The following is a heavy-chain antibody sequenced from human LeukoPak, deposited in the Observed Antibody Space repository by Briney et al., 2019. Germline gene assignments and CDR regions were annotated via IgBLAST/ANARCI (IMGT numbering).Heavy chain of an antibody. CDR2: IYYSGST. D-gene: IGHD1-26*01. CDR1: GGSISSYY. Sequence: SETLSLTCTVSGGSISSYYWSWIRQPPGKGLEWIGYIYYSGSTDYNPSLKSRVTISLDTSKNQFSLKLNSVTAADAAVYYCARGWAYFDCWGQGTLVTVSS. CDR3: ARGWAYFDC. J-gene: IGHJ4*02. V-gene: IGHV4-59*08.